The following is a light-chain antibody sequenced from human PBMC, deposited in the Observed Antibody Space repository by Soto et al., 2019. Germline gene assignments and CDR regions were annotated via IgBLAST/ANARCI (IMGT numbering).Light chain of an antibody. CDR1: QSVNNF. CDR3: QQRSNWPPALS. Sequence: VLTRSPATLSLSPGDRATLSCRASQSVNNFLAWYQQKPGQTPRLLIYDASKRATGIPGRFSGSGSGTDFTLTISSLEPEDFAVYYCQQRSNWPPALSFGGGTKVDIK. CDR2: DAS. V-gene: IGKV3-11*01. J-gene: IGKJ4*01.